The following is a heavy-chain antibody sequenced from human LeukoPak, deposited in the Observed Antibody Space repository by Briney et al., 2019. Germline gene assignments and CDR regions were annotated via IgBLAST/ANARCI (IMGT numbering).Heavy chain of an antibody. V-gene: IGHV3-53*01. CDR3: ARRAGDYSHPYDY. Sequence: PGGSLRLSCAASGFTVSSNYMSWVRQAPGKGLEWVSVIYSGGSTYYADSVKGRFTTSRDNSKNTVHLQMNSLRAEDTAMYYCARRAGDYSHPYDYWGQGTLVTVSS. CDR2: IYSGGST. D-gene: IGHD3-22*01. CDR1: GFTVSSNY. J-gene: IGHJ4*02.